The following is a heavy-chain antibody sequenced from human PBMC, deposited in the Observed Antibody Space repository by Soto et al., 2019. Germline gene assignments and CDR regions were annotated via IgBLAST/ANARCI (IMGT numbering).Heavy chain of an antibody. V-gene: IGHV1-69*13. J-gene: IGHJ5*02. D-gene: IGHD2-2*01. CDR3: ARQGVVVVPAAYGGNWFDP. CDR1: GGTFSSYA. CDR2: IIPIFGTA. Sequence: SVKVSCKASGGTFSSYAISWVRQAPGQGLEWMGGIIPIFGTANYAQKFQGRVTITADESTSTAYMELSSLRSEDTAVYYCARQGVVVVPAAYGGNWFDPWGQGTRVTVSS.